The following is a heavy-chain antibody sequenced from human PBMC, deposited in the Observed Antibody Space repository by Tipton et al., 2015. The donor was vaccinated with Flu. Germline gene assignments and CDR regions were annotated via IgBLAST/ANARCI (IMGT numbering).Heavy chain of an antibody. CDR1: GASISSESYY. Sequence: LRLSCTVSGASISSESYYWGWIRQPPGKGLEWIGNIYHSGSTNYNPSPKSRVTISLDKSKNQFPLNLSSVTAADTAVYYCARVGAVTMVRGLAFDAFDIWGLGTMVAVSS. CDR3: ARVGAVTMVRGLAFDAFDI. CDR2: IYHSGST. J-gene: IGHJ3*02. V-gene: IGHV4-39*06. D-gene: IGHD3-10*01.